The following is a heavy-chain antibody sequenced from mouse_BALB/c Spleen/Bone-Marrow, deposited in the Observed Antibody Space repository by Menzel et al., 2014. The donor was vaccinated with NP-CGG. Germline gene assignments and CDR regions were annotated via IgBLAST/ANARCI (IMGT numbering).Heavy chain of an antibody. CDR1: GFTFTDYY. J-gene: IGHJ2*01. Sequence: EVQVVESGGGLVQPGGSLRLSCATSGFTFTDYYMSWVRQPPGKALEWLGFIRNKANGYTTEYSASVNGRFTISRDNSQSILYLQMNTLRAEDSATYYCARYGYDYFDYWGQGTTLTVSS. D-gene: IGHD2-2*01. CDR3: ARYGYDYFDY. V-gene: IGHV7-3*02. CDR2: IRNKANGYTT.